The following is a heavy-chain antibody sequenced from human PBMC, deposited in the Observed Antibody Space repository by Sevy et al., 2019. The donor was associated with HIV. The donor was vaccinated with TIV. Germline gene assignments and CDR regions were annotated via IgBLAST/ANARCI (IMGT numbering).Heavy chain of an antibody. D-gene: IGHD3-22*01. J-gene: IGHJ4*02. CDR1: GFTFDDYA. CDR2: ISWNSGRI. CDR3: VKDSYYDSSGYFDY. Sequence: GGSLRLSCAVSGFTFDDYALHWVRQAPGKGLEWVSGISWNSGRIGYADSVKGRFTISRDNAKNSLYLQMNSLRIEDTAFHYCVKDSYYDSSGYFDYWGQGTLVTVSS. V-gene: IGHV3-9*01.